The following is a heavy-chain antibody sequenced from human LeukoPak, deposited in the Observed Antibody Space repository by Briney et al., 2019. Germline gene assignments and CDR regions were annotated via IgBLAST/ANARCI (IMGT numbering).Heavy chain of an antibody. CDR1: GFTFDDYA. V-gene: IGHV3-9*01. Sequence: GRSLRLSCAASGFTFDDYAMHWVRQAPGKGREWVSGISWNSGSIGYADSVKGRFTISRDNAKNSLYLQMNSLRAEDTALYYCAKDPIAYSSSWYYFDYWGQGTLVTVSS. D-gene: IGHD6-13*01. CDR2: ISWNSGSI. J-gene: IGHJ4*02. CDR3: AKDPIAYSSSWYYFDY.